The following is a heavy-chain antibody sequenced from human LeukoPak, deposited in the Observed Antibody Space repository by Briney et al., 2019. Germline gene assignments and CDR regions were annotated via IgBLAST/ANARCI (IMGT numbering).Heavy chain of an antibody. CDR3: AKGISADGYNFERGADY. CDR2: ISSSSTII. V-gene: IGHV3-48*04. J-gene: IGHJ4*02. CDR1: GFTFSHYS. D-gene: IGHD5-24*01. Sequence: GGSLRLSCAASGFTFSHYSMNWVRQAPGKGLEWVSYISSSSTIIYYADSVKGRFTISRDNSKNTISLQMNSLRVEDTAVYYCAKGISADGYNFERGADYWGQGAQVIVSS.